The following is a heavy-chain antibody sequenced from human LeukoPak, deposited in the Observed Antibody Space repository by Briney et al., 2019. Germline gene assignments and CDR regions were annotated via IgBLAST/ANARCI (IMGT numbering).Heavy chain of an antibody. V-gene: IGHV3-23*01. D-gene: IGHD6-19*01. CDR3: AKSLEHQWLVPTGHYYGMDV. CDR2: ISGSGGST. CDR1: GFTFSSYA. J-gene: IGHJ6*02. Sequence: GGSLRLSCAASGFTFSSYAMSWVRQAPGKGLEWASAISGSGGSTYYADSVKGRFTISRDNSKNTLYLQMNSLRAEDTAVYYCAKSLEHQWLVPTGHYYGMDVWGQGTTVTVSS.